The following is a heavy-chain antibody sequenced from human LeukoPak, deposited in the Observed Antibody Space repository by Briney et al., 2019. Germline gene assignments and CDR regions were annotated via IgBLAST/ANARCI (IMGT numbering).Heavy chain of an antibody. CDR2: IIPIFGTA. Sequence: SVKVSCKASGGTFSSYAISWVRQAPGQGLEWMGGIIPIFGTANYAQKFHGRVTITADESTSTAYMELSSLRSEDTAVYYCAREATAAMGEFDYWGQGTLVTVSS. D-gene: IGHD2-2*01. V-gene: IGHV1-69*13. CDR1: GGTFSSYA. J-gene: IGHJ4*02. CDR3: AREATAAMGEFDY.